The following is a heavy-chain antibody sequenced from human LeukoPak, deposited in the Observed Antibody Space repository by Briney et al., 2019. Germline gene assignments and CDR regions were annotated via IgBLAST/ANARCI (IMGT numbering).Heavy chain of an antibody. CDR3: VRGGELNGDYFPPYTCFDP. CDR2: IDANNGDT. Sequence: ASVKVSCKASGYTFRGNYIHWLRQAPGQGLEWMGWIDANNGDTKSAQKFQGGVTMTRDTSVNTAYMELNRLTSDDTAVYYCVRGGELNGDYFPPYTCFDPWGQGALVTVSS. J-gene: IGHJ5*02. V-gene: IGHV1-2*02. CDR1: GYTFRGNY. D-gene: IGHD4-17*01.